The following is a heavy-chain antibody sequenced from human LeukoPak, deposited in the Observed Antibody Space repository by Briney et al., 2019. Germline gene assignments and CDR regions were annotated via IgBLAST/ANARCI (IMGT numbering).Heavy chain of an antibody. CDR2: INHSGST. V-gene: IGHV4-34*01. CDR3: ARGSGSYRAEDY. J-gene: IGHJ4*02. Sequence: SETLSLTCAVYGGSFSGHYWSWIRQPPGKGLEWIGEINHSGSTNYNPSLKSRVTISADTSKNQFSLKLSSVTAADTAVYYCARGSGSYRAEDYWGQGTLVTVSS. CDR1: GGSFSGHY. D-gene: IGHD3-10*01.